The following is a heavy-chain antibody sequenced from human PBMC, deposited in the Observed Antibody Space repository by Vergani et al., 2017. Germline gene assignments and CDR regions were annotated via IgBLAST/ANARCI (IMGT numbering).Heavy chain of an antibody. CDR2: ISWNSGSI. Sequence: EVQLVESGGGLVQAGRSLRLSCAASGFTFDDYAMHWVRQAPGKGLEWVSGISWNSGSIGYADSVKGRVTISRDNAKNSMYLQMNSLRAEDTALYYCAKVPLYCSGGSCYSIWGQGTLVTVSS. CDR1: GFTFDDYA. CDR3: AKVPLYCSGGSCYSI. D-gene: IGHD2-15*01. J-gene: IGHJ4*02. V-gene: IGHV3-9*01.